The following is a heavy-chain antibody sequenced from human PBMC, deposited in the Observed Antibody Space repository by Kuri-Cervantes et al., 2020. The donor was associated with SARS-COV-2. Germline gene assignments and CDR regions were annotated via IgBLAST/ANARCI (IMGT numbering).Heavy chain of an antibody. D-gene: IGHD3-3*01. J-gene: IGHJ5*02. Sequence: SETLSLTCTVSGGSISSQSYYWGWIRQPPGKGLEWIGSVYYSGSTYYNPSLKSRVTMSVDTSKNQFSLKLSSVTAADTAVYYCARPAAGPPPGHWSGYYASGWFDPWGQGTLVTVSS. V-gene: IGHV4-39*01. CDR3: ARPAAGPPPGHWSGYYASGWFDP. CDR2: VYYSGST. CDR1: GGSISSQSYY.